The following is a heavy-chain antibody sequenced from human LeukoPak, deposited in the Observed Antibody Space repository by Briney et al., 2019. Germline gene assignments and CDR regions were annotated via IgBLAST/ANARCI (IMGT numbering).Heavy chain of an antibody. V-gene: IGHV3-49*04. CDR2: IRSKAYGGTT. CDR3: TRDLNPYSSSWYITWY. J-gene: IGHJ4*02. D-gene: IGHD6-13*01. Sequence: GGSLRLSCTASGFTFGDYAMSWVRQAPGKGLEWVGFIRSKAYGGTTEYAASVKGRFTISRDDSKSIAYLQMNSLKTEDTAVYYCTRDLNPYSSSWYITWYWGQGTLVTVSS. CDR1: GFTFGDYA.